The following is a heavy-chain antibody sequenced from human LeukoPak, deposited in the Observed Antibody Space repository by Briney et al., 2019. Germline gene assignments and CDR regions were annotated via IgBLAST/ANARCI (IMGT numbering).Heavy chain of an antibody. CDR3: ARITSAPGSGGTLGY. CDR2: IDHSGGSM. Sequence: GGSLRLSCAASGFIFSDYYMSWIRQAPGRGLEWVSYIDHSGGSMYYVDSVKGRFTISRDNTKNSLYLQMNSLRAEDTAVYYCARITSAPGSGGTLGYWGQGTLVTVSS. J-gene: IGHJ4*02. CDR1: GFIFSDYY. D-gene: IGHD2-15*01. V-gene: IGHV3-11*01.